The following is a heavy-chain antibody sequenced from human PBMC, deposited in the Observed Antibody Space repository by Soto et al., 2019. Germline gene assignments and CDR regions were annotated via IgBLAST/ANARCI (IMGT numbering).Heavy chain of an antibody. Sequence: ASVKVSCKASGYTFTSYAMHWVRQAPGQRLEWMGWINAGNGNTKYSQKFQGRVTITRDTSASTAYMELSSLRSEDTAVYYCARDLGSIWAVWFDPWGQGTLVTVSS. CDR2: INAGNGNT. J-gene: IGHJ5*02. CDR3: ARDLGSIWAVWFDP. CDR1: GYTFTSYA. D-gene: IGHD6-19*01. V-gene: IGHV1-3*01.